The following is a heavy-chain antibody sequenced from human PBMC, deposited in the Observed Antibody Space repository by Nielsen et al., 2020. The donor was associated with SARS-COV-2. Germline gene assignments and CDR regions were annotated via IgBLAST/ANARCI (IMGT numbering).Heavy chain of an antibody. V-gene: IGHV3-53*01. CDR1: GFTGSSNY. J-gene: IGHJ6*02. CDR2: IYSGGST. CDR3: ARDMLWFGEPIPYGMDV. D-gene: IGHD3-10*01. Sequence: GRFRRLAWAASGFTGSSNYMSWVRQAPGKRLEWVSVIYSGGSTYYADSVKGRFTISRDNSKNTLYLQMNSLRAEDTAVYYCARDMLWFGEPIPYGMDVWGQGTTVTVSS.